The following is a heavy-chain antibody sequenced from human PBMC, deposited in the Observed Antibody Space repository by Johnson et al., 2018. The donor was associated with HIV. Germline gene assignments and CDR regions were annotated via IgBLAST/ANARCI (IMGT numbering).Heavy chain of an antibody. CDR2: ISSNGGST. V-gene: IGHV3-64*01. CDR1: GFTFSIYA. D-gene: IGHD5-18*01. CDR3: AKGEAQEGWIQIRLYAFDF. Sequence: VQLVESGGGVVRPGGSLRLSCAASGFTFSIYALSWVRQAPGKGLEYVSAISSNGGSTYYANSVKGRFTISRDNSKNTLYLQMGSLRAEDMAVYYCAKGEAQEGWIQIRLYAFDFWGQGTLVTVSS. J-gene: IGHJ3*01.